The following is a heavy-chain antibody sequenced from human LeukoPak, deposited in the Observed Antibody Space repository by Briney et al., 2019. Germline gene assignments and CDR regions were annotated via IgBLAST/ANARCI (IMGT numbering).Heavy chain of an antibody. Sequence: SLRLSCAASGFTFRNYGMHWVRQAPGKGLEWVALISYDGTNKYDADSVKGRFTISRDNSQSTLFLQMNSLRAEDTAVYYCAKGTYRASVGYFDYWGQGTLVTVSS. CDR2: ISYDGTNK. CDR3: AKGTYRASVGYFDY. CDR1: GFTFRNYG. D-gene: IGHD5-12*01. V-gene: IGHV3-30*18. J-gene: IGHJ4*02.